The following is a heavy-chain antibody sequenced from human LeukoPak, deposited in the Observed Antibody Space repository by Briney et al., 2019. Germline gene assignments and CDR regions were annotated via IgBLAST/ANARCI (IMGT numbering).Heavy chain of an antibody. V-gene: IGHV4-39*01. Sequence: PSETLSLTCTVSGGSISSSSYYWGWIRQPPGKGLEWIGSIYYSGSTYYNPSLRSRVTISVDTSKNQFSLKLSSVTAADTAVYYCARWDYKWGGRDYWGQGTLVTVSS. CDR2: IYYSGST. CDR3: ARWDYKWGGRDY. J-gene: IGHJ4*02. D-gene: IGHD4-11*01. CDR1: GGSISSSSYY.